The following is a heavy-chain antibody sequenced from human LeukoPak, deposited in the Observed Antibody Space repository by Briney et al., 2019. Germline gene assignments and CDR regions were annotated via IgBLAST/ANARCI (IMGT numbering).Heavy chain of an antibody. V-gene: IGHV3-30*18. Sequence: PGGSLRLSCAASGFTFSTYGMHWVRQAPGKGLEWVAVISYDASNEFYADSVKGRFTISRDNSKNTLYLQMNSLRAEDTAVYCCAKDGRDYYDSSGYYDYWGQGTLVTVSS. J-gene: IGHJ4*02. CDR1: GFTFSTYG. CDR2: ISYDASNE. CDR3: AKDGRDYYDSSGYYDY. D-gene: IGHD3-22*01.